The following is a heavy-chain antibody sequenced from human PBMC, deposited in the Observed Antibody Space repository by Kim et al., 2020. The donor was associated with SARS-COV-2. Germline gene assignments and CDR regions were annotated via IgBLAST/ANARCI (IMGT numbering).Heavy chain of an antibody. D-gene: IGHD6-19*01. CDR3: TRDRRGSGWYADY. CDR2: IWFDGSNK. V-gene: IGHV3-33*08. CDR1: GFTFSTYG. J-gene: IGHJ4*02. Sequence: GGSLRLSCAGSGFTFSTYGMHWVRQAPGKGLEWVVVIWFDGSNKYYSDSVKGRFTISRDDSRNMLYLLMNSLRVEDTAVYYCTRDRRGSGWYADYWGQGTLVAVSS.